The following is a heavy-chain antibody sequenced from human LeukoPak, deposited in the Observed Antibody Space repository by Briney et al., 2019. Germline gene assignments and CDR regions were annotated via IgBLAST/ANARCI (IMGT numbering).Heavy chain of an antibody. Sequence: GGSLRLSCAASGFTFSTYAMTWIRQAPGKGLEWVSAISGRGDSRYYADSVKGRFTISRDISKNTLYLQMNSLRAEDTAVYYCAKNFGSGRGAPYGMDVWGQGTTVTV. CDR2: ISGRGDSR. V-gene: IGHV3-23*01. CDR3: AKNFGSGRGAPYGMDV. J-gene: IGHJ6*02. CDR1: GFTFSTYA. D-gene: IGHD3-10*01.